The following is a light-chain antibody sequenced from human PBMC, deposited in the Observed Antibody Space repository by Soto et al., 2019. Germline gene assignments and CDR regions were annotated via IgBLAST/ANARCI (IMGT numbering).Light chain of an antibody. CDR2: AAS. V-gene: IGKV1-39*01. CDR1: QSISSY. CDR3: QQSYNTPLT. J-gene: IGKJ1*01. Sequence: DIQMTQSPSSLSASVGDRVTITCRASQSISSYLNWYQQKAGKAPKLLIYAASNLQSGVPSRFSGVGSGTDFTLTISSLQPEDFATYYCQQSYNTPLTFGQGTKVEIK.